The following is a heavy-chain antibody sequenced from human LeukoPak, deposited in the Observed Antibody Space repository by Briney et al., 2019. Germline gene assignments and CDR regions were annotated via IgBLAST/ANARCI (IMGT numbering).Heavy chain of an antibody. J-gene: IGHJ4*02. CDR2: ISYDGSNK. CDR3: AKIGGGPTAFDY. D-gene: IGHD2-15*01. Sequence: GGSLRLSCAASGFTFSSYGMHWVRQAPGNGLEWVAVISYDGSNKYYADSVKGRFTISRDNSKNTLYLQMNSLRAEDTAVYYCAKIGGGPTAFDYWGQGTLVTVSS. CDR1: GFTFSSYG. V-gene: IGHV3-30*18.